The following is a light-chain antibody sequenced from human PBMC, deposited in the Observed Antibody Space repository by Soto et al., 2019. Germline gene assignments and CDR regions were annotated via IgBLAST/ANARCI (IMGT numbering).Light chain of an antibody. Sequence: EIVMTQSPATLSVSPGERATLSCRASQSVRSNLAWYQQEPGQAPRLLIYGASTRATGVPARFSGSGSGTEFTLTISSQQSEDFAVYYCQQYNNWPPWTFGQGTKV. CDR1: QSVRSN. CDR2: GAS. V-gene: IGKV3-15*01. CDR3: QQYNNWPPWT. J-gene: IGKJ1*01.